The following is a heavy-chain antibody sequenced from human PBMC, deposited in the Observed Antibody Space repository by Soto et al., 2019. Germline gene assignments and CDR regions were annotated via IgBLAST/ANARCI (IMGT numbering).Heavy chain of an antibody. V-gene: IGHV3-43*01. J-gene: IGHJ4*02. Sequence: GGSLRLSCAASGFTFDDYTMHWVRQAPGKGLEWVSLISWVGGSTYYADSVKGRFTISRDNSKNSLYLQMNSLRTEDTALYYCAKSYLRGYSYGIDYWGQGTLVTVSS. CDR1: GFTFDDYT. CDR3: AKSYLRGYSYGIDY. CDR2: ISWVGGST. D-gene: IGHD5-18*01.